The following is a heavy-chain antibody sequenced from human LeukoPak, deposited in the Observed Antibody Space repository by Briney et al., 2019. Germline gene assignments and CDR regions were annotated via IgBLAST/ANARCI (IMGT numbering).Heavy chain of an antibody. J-gene: IGHJ4*02. Sequence: SETLSLTCTVSGGSVSSGSYYWSWIRQPPGKGLAWIGYIYYSGSTNYNPSLKSRVTISVDTSKNQFSLKLSSVTAADTAVYYCARVGATVTLDYWGQGTLVTVSS. D-gene: IGHD4-17*01. V-gene: IGHV4-61*01. CDR2: IYYSGST. CDR3: ARVGATVTLDY. CDR1: GGSVSSGSYY.